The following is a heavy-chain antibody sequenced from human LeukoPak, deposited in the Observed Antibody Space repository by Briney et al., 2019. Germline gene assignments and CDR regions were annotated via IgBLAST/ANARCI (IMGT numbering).Heavy chain of an antibody. CDR3: GRVKEASAFDV. Sequence: SCKASGYAFTNYGISWVRQAPGKGLEWVSSVSSSGRHMYYADSVKGRFTISRDNAKNSLYLQMNSLRAEDTAVYYCGRVKEASAFDVWGQGTMVTVSS. D-gene: IGHD5-12*01. CDR2: VSSSGRHM. CDR1: GYAFTNYG. J-gene: IGHJ3*01. V-gene: IGHV3-21*01.